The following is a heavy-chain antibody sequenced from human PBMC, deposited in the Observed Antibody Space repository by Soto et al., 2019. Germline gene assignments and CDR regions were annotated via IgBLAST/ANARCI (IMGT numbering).Heavy chain of an antibody. CDR3: ARVRGSWSFDAFDI. CDR2: INPNSGGT. Sequence: ASVKVSCKASGYTFTVYYMHWVRQAPGQGLEWMGWINPNSGGTNYAQKFQGWVTMTRDTSISTAYMELSRLRSDDTAVYYCARVRGSWSFDAFDIWGQGTMVTVSS. J-gene: IGHJ3*02. D-gene: IGHD2-15*01. V-gene: IGHV1-2*04. CDR1: GYTFTVYY.